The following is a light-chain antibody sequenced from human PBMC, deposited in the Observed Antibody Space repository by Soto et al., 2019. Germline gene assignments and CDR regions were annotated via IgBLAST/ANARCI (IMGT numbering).Light chain of an antibody. Sequence: IVLTQSPGTLSLSPGERVTLSCRASQSISRNYLAWYQQKPGLAPRLIMYHGSRRAAGTPDRFSGSGSGTDFRLTISRLGPKVLEVFYCQQYGSWVPGLPSGGGTKVEI. J-gene: IGKJ4*01. CDR1: QSISRNY. CDR2: HGS. CDR3: QQYGSWVPGLP. V-gene: IGKV3-20*01.